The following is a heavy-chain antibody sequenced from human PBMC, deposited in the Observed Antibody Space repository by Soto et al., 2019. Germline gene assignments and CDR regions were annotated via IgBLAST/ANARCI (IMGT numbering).Heavy chain of an antibody. CDR3: ARDSGRAYGMDV. CDR2: IHSAGSST. CDR1: GFTFSNYW. Sequence: PGGSLRLSCAASGFTFSNYWMHWVRQAPGKGLVWVSRIHSAGSSTSHADSVKGRFTISRDNAKNMLYLQMNSLRDEDTAVYYCARDSGRAYGMDVWAQGTTVTVSS. J-gene: IGHJ6*02. V-gene: IGHV3-74*01. D-gene: IGHD2-15*01.